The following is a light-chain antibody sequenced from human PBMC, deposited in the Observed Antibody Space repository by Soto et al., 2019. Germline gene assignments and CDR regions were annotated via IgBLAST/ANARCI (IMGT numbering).Light chain of an antibody. CDR3: HQYFTLPT. Sequence: IVMTQSPASLTVSLGERATINCKSSQTVFTGSNNKNYLAWYQQKPGQAPKLLMYWATAREFGVPDRFRGRGFGKDFTLTITSVQDEDVAVYYCHQYFTLPTFGGGTKVEI. CDR1: QTVFTGSNNKNY. V-gene: IGKV4-1*01. J-gene: IGKJ4*01. CDR2: WAT.